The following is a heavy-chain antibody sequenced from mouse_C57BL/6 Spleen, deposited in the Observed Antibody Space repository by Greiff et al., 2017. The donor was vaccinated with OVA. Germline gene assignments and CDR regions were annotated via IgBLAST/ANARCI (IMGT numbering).Heavy chain of an antibody. CDR1: GFNIKDYY. V-gene: IGHV14-2*01. D-gene: IGHD2-1*01. J-gene: IGHJ2*01. Sequence: EVKVVESGAELVKPGASVKLSCTASGFNIKDYYMHWVKQRTEQGLEWIGRIDPEDGETKYAPKFQGKATITADPSSNTAYLQLSSLTSEDTAVYYCARLDGNGDYFDDWGQGTTLTVSS. CDR3: ARLDGNGDYFDD. CDR2: IDPEDGET.